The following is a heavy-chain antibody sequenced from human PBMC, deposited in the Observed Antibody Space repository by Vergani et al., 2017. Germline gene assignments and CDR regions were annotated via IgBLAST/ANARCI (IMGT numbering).Heavy chain of an antibody. CDR3: AKFPLNRTTPDRGDF. Sequence: HVQMVESGGDVVQPGTSLRLSCAVSGFRFSDYGMHWVRQAPGRGLEWVALISYDGDTTYYEDSVKGRFTISRENSKNTLFLQMHSLRIEDMALYYCAKFPLNRTTPDRGDFWGQGSLVTVSS. D-gene: IGHD1-1*01. CDR1: GFRFSDYG. CDR2: ISYDGDTT. V-gene: IGHV3-30*18. J-gene: IGHJ4*02.